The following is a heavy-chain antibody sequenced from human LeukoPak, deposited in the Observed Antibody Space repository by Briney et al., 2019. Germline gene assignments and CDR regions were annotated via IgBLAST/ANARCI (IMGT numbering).Heavy chain of an antibody. CDR2: IYTDGST. Sequence: TGGSLRLSCAVSGFTVSSRYISWVHQAPGKGLEWVSFIYTDGSTYYAESVKGRFTISRDISKNTAYLQMNSLRAEDTALYFCAVYYYGSFPPTNFDYWGQGTLVTVSS. J-gene: IGHJ4*02. D-gene: IGHD3-10*01. V-gene: IGHV3-66*01. CDR3: AVYYYGSFPPTNFDY. CDR1: GFTVSSRY.